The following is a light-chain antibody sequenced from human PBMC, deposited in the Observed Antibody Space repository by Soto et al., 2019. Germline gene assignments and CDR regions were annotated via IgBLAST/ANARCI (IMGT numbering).Light chain of an antibody. CDR3: SLYISGSTYV. J-gene: IGLJ1*01. CDR2: DVT. V-gene: IGLV2-8*01. Sequence: QSALTQPPSASGSPGQSVTISCTGSSSDVGGFDWVSWYQQHPGKVPKLMIYDVTKRPSGVPDRFSGSKSGNTASLTVSGLQAEDEADYYCSLYISGSTYVFGTGTKLTVL. CDR1: SSDVGGFDW.